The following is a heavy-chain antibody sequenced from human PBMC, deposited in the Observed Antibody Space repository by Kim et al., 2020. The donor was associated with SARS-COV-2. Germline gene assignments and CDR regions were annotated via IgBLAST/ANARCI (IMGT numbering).Heavy chain of an antibody. V-gene: IGHV3-7*03. Sequence: GGSLRLSCAASGFTFSSYWMSWVRQAPGKGLEWVANIKQDGSEKYYVDSVKGRFTISRDNAKNSLYLQMNSLRAEDTAVYYCARDRKYYGSGSYYNVNPHYYYYGMDVWGQGTTVTVSS. D-gene: IGHD3-10*01. CDR3: ARDRKYYGSGSYYNVNPHYYYYGMDV. CDR2: IKQDGSEK. J-gene: IGHJ6*02. CDR1: GFTFSSYW.